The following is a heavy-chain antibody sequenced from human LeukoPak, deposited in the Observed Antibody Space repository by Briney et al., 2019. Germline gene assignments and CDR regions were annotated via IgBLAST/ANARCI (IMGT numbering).Heavy chain of an antibody. D-gene: IGHD5-24*01. CDR3: ARDGRWLQLPFDY. J-gene: IGHJ4*02. Sequence: PSETLSLTCTVSGGSISSSSYYWGWIRQPPGKGLEWIGSIYYSGSTYYNPSLKSRVTISVDTSKNQFSLKLSSVTAADTVVYYCARDGRWLQLPFDYWGQGTLVTVSS. CDR2: IYYSGST. V-gene: IGHV4-39*07. CDR1: GGSISSSSYY.